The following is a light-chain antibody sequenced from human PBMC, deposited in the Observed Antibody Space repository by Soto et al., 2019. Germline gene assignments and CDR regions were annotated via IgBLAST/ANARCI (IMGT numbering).Light chain of an antibody. CDR2: QGF. J-gene: IGKJ4*01. CDR1: QSLLHSDGKNY. V-gene: IGKV2D-29*01. Sequence: DIVMTQTPLSLSVTPGQPASISCRASQSLLHSDGKNYLYWYLQKPGQPPQLLIFQGFNRFSGVSDRFSASVSRTEFPLNISRVEAQDCGDYYCLQTMDLPLTFGGGTKVAIK. CDR3: LQTMDLPLT.